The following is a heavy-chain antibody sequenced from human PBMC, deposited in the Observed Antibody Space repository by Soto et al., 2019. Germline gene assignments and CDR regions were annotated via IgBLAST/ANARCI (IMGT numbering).Heavy chain of an antibody. V-gene: IGHV1-18*01. CDR2: ISAYNGNT. J-gene: IGHJ4*02. CDR1: GYTFTSYG. D-gene: IGHD6-6*01. Sequence: VASVKVSCKASGYTFTSYGISWVRQAPGQGLEWMGWISAYNGNTNYAQKLQGRVTMTTDTSTSTAYMELRSLRSDDTAVYYCARDRFEYSSSFLRGWGQGTLVTVSS. CDR3: ARDRFEYSSSFLRG.